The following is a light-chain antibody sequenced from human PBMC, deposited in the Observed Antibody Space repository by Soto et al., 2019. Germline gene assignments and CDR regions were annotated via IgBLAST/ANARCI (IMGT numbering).Light chain of an antibody. Sequence: ISVTQSPSSLSGSVGDRVIITCRASESITGYLNWYQQRPGNPPKLLIYDVSILESGVSPRFRGTGSGSQFTLTIDSLQPEDVGTYYCQQRQRTPYTFGQGT. J-gene: IGKJ2*01. V-gene: IGKV1-39*01. CDR2: DVS. CDR3: QQRQRTPYT. CDR1: ESITGY.